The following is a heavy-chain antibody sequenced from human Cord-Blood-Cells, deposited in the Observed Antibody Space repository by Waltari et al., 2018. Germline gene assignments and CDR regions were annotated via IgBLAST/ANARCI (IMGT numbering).Heavy chain of an antibody. V-gene: IGHV1-69*04. CDR2: IIPILGIA. CDR1: GGPFSSYA. D-gene: IGHD2-21*02. Sequence: QVQLVQSGAEVKKPGSSVKVSCKASGGPFSSYAISWVRQAPGQGLEWMGGIIPILGIANYAQKFQGRVTITADESTSTAYMELSSLRSEDTAVYYCARDPPATYCGGDCYSDYWGQGTLVTVSS. J-gene: IGHJ4*02. CDR3: ARDPPATYCGGDCYSDY.